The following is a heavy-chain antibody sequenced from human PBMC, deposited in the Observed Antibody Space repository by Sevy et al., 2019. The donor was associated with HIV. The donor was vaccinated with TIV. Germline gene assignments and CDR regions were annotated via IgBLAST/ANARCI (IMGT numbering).Heavy chain of an antibody. CDR3: AKLQGAVGLNDAFDT. CDR1: RFIFSDYA. V-gene: IGHV3-23*01. J-gene: IGHJ3*02. Sequence: GGSLRLSCAASRFIFSDYAMAWVRQAPGKGLEWVAGIGSGGGGSNYADSVQGRFTVSRNNSKDTLYLQMNDLGSDDTAVYYWAKLQGAVGLNDAFDTWGQGTMVTVSS. CDR2: IGSGGGGS. D-gene: IGHD6-19*01.